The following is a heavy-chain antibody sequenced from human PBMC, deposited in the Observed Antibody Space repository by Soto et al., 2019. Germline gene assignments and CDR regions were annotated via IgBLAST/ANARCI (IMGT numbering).Heavy chain of an antibody. D-gene: IGHD6-19*01. CDR1: GFTFDDYA. Sequence: EVQLVESGGGLVQPGRSLRLSCAASGFTFDDYAMHWVRQAPGKGLEWVSGISWNSGSIGYADSVKGRFTISRDNAKNSLYLQMNSLRAEDTALYYCARPMNSSGWYIWFDPWGQGTLVTVSS. V-gene: IGHV3-9*01. CDR3: ARPMNSSGWYIWFDP. CDR2: ISWNSGSI. J-gene: IGHJ5*02.